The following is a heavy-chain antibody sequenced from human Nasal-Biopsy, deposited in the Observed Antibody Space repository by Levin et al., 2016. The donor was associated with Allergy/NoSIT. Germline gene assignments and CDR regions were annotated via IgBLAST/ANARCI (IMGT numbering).Heavy chain of an antibody. J-gene: IGHJ6*02. CDR2: ISYSGST. V-gene: IGHV4-39*01. CDR3: ARHFPNTSGWYYYGMDV. Sequence: SETLSLTCTVSGGSISTSSYYWGWIRQPPGKGLEWIASISYSGSTYYNPSLKSRVTISVDTSKNQFSLKVTSVTAADTAVYYCARHFPNTSGWYYYGMDVWGQGTTVTVSS. CDR1: GGSISTSSYY. D-gene: IGHD6-19*01.